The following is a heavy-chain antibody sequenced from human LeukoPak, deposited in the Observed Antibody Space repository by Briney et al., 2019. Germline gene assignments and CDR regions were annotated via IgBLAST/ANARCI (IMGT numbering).Heavy chain of an antibody. CDR3: ASDCSGGSCYSHYGMDV. V-gene: IGHV1-69*01. CDR1: GGTFSSYA. Sequence: EASVKVSCKASGGTFSSYAISWARQAPGQGLEWRGGIIPIFGTANYAQKFQGRVTITADESTSTAYMELSSLRSEDTAVYYCASDCSGGSCYSHYGMDVWGQGATVTVSS. CDR2: IIPIFGTA. D-gene: IGHD2-15*01. J-gene: IGHJ6*02.